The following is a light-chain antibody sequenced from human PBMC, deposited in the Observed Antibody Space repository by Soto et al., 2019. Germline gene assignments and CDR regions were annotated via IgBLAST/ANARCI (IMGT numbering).Light chain of an antibody. J-gene: IGLJ1*01. CDR2: EVT. CDR1: SSDIGGHHF. V-gene: IGLV2-14*01. CDR3: SSYTSSSLDV. Sequence: QSVLTQPASVSGSPGQSITISCTGTSSDIGGHHFVSWYQQQSGKAPKLVIYEVTDRPSGVSDRFSGSKSGNTASLTISGLQPEDEADYYCSSYTSSSLDVFGTGTKVTVL.